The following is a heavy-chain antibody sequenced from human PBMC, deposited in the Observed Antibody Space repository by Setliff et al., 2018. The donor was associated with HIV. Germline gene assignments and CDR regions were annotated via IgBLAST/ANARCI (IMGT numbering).Heavy chain of an antibody. D-gene: IGHD3-3*01. CDR1: GFTFSSYW. CDR2: IKQDGSSQ. CDR3: HSGYDTEEQSYFDY. Sequence: PGGSLRLSCAASGFTFSSYWMSWVRQAPGKGLEWVANIKQDGSSQTYADSVKDRFTISRDNAKNTLYLQMSSLRAEDTGVYYCHSGYDTEEQSYFDYWGQGTLVTVSS. V-gene: IGHV3-7*01. J-gene: IGHJ4*02.